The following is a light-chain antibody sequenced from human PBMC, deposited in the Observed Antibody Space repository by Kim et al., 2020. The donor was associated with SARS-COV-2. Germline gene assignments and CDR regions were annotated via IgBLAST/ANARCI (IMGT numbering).Light chain of an antibody. CDR1: IIGSKS. V-gene: IGLV3-21*04. CDR2: YDS. J-gene: IGLJ1*01. Sequence: PGRPGRSACGGNIIGSKSVHWYQQEPGQAPVLVIYYDSDRPSGIPERFSGSNSGNTATLTIGRVGAGDEADYYCQVWDSSSDPRGVFGTGTKVTVL. CDR3: QVWDSSSDPRGV.